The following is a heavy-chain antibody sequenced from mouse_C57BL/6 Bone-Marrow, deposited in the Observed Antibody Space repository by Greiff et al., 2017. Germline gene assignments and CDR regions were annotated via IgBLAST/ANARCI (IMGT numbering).Heavy chain of an antibody. Sequence: EVKLVESGGGLVKPGGSLKLSCAASGFTFSSYAMSWVRQTPEKRLEWVATISDGGSYTYYPDNVKGRFTISRDNAKNNLYLQMSHLKSEDTAMYYCARDWKRYAMDYWGQGTSVTVSS. CDR1: GFTFSSYA. CDR3: ARDWKRYAMDY. V-gene: IGHV5-4*01. CDR2: ISDGGSYT. J-gene: IGHJ4*01.